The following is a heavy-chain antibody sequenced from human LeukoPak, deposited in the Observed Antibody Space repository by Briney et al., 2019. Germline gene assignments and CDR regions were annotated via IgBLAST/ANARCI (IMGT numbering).Heavy chain of an antibody. D-gene: IGHD5-12*01. CDR1: GFTFSSSA. J-gene: IGHJ4*02. V-gene: IGHV3-30*18. CDR2: ISNDESNK. Sequence: PGGSLRLSWAASGFTFSSSAMHWVRQPPGKGLEWVTVISNDESNKYYADSVKGRFTISRDNSKNMLYLQMNSLRTEDTAVYYCAKVGSGNDYYWGQGTLVTVSS. CDR3: AKVGSGNDYY.